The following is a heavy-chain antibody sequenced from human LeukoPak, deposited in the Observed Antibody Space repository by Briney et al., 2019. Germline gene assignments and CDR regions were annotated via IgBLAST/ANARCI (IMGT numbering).Heavy chain of an antibody. J-gene: IGHJ3*02. CDR2: IYYSGST. Sequence: PSETLSLTCTVSGGSISSHYWSWIRQPPGKGLEWIGYIYYSGSTNYNPSLKSRVTISVDTSKNQFSLKLSSVTAADTAVYYCARYPYYYDSSGYYRDAFDIWRQGTMITVSS. CDR1: GGSISSHY. D-gene: IGHD3-22*01. CDR3: ARYPYYYDSSGYYRDAFDI. V-gene: IGHV4-59*11.